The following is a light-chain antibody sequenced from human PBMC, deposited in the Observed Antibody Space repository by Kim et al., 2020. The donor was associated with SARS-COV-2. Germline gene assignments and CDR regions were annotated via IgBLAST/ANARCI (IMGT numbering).Light chain of an antibody. CDR2: KVT. CDR1: ILKKFC. CDR3: SSATDKSLV. Sequence: SVLPGRPAMIICSGDILKKFCTRWFQQRRGQAPLLVIYKVTKRPSGVPERFSGSSSGTIVTLTITGAQVEDWADYFCSSATDKSLVFGGGTKLTVL. V-gene: IGLV3-27*01. J-gene: IGLJ3*02.